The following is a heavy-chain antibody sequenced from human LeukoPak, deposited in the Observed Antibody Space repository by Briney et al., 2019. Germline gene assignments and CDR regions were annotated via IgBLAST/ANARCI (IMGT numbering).Heavy chain of an antibody. Sequence: SETLSLTCTVSGGSISSYYWSWIRQPAGKGLEWIGEINHSGSTNYNPSLKSRVTISVDTSKNQFSLKLSSVTAADTAVYYCARRRGMIQLWPYNWFDPWGQGTLVTVSS. CDR2: INHSGST. V-gene: IGHV4-34*01. J-gene: IGHJ5*02. CDR1: GGSISSYY. CDR3: ARRRGMIQLWPYNWFDP. D-gene: IGHD5-18*01.